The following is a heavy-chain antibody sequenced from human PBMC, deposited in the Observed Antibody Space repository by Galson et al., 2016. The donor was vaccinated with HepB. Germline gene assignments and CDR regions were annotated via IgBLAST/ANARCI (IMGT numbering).Heavy chain of an antibody. CDR3: AREAQAYCGDDCYSGPFGM. D-gene: IGHD2-21*02. CDR1: GDSISSGGYY. Sequence: TLSLTCTVSGDSISSGGYYWSWIRQHPGGGLEWIGYRYSSGSTFYNPSLQSRVTVSVDTSTNQFSLSMSSVTAADTAVYYCAREAQAYCGDDCYSGPFGMWGQGTMVTVS. J-gene: IGHJ3*02. V-gene: IGHV4-31*03. CDR2: RYSSGST.